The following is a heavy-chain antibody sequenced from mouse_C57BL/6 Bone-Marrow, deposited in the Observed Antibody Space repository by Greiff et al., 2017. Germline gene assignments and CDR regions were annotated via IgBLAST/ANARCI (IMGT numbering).Heavy chain of an antibody. D-gene: IGHD1-1*01. CDR1: GYAFSSSW. J-gene: IGHJ4*01. CDR3: ARRAFPTVVARGYYYAMDY. V-gene: IGHV1-82*01. Sequence: QVQLKESGPELVKPGASVEISCKASGYAFSSSWMNWVKQRPGKGLEWIGRIYPGDGDTNYNGKFKGKATLTAAKSSSTAYLQLSRLTSEDSAVYFCARRAFPTVVARGYYYAMDYWGQGTSVTVSS. CDR2: IYPGDGDT.